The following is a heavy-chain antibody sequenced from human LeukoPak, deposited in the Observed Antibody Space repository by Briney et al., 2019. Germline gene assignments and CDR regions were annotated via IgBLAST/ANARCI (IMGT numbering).Heavy chain of an antibody. J-gene: IGHJ4*02. CDR3: ARGLDCSSTSCHVHFDY. Sequence: SETLSLTCTVSGGSISSGGYYWSWIRQHPGKGLEWIGYIYYSGSTYYNPSLKSRVTISVDTSKNQFSLKLSSVTSADTAVYYCARGLDCSSTSCHVHFDYWGQGTLVTVSS. CDR2: IYYSGST. CDR1: GGSISSGGYY. D-gene: IGHD2-2*01. V-gene: IGHV4-31*03.